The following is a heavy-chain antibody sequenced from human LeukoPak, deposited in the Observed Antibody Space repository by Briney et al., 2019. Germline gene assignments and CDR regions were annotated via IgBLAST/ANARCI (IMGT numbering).Heavy chain of an antibody. Sequence: SVKVSCKASRGALISYTISWMRQAPGQGLEWMGGIIPIFGTANYAQKFQGRVTITADESTSTAYMELSSLRSEAAAVYYCAREDTYYGTGRYFDYWGQGTLVTVSS. CDR2: IIPIFGTA. CDR3: AREDTYYGTGRYFDY. CDR1: RGALISYT. J-gene: IGHJ4*02. D-gene: IGHD3-10*01. V-gene: IGHV1-69*01.